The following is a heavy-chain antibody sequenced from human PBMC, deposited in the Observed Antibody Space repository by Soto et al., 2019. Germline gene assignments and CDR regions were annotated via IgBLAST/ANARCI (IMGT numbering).Heavy chain of an antibody. CDR1: GFTFKHNA. CDR2: ISFDGSTK. J-gene: IGHJ4*02. CDR3: AREGIAESGPNFYDF. D-gene: IGHD6-13*01. V-gene: IGHV3-30-3*01. Sequence: QVQLVESGGGVVQPGRSLTIFCTASGFTFKHNAMHWIRQAPAKGLEWVADISFDGSTKNYADSVKGRFTISRDNSKNTLSLQWRALKGEDTATYYCAREGIAESGPNFYDFWGQGTLVAVSS.